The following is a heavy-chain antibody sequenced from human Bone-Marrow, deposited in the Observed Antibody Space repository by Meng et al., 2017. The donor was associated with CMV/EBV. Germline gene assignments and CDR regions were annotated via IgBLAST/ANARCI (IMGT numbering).Heavy chain of an antibody. J-gene: IGHJ6*02. V-gene: IGHV3-30-3*01. Sequence: GESLKISCAASGFTFSSYAMHWVRQAPGKGLEWVAVISYDGGNKYYADSVKGRFTISRDNSKNTLYLQMNSLRAEDTAVYYCARDQELQYQLLYFYYGMDVWGQGTTVTVSS. CDR3: ARDQELQYQLLYFYYGMDV. CDR1: GFTFSSYA. D-gene: IGHD2-2*02. CDR2: ISYDGGNK.